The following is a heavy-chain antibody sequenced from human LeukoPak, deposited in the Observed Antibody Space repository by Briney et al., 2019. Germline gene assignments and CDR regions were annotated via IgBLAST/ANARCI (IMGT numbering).Heavy chain of an antibody. J-gene: IGHJ4*02. CDR3: ARDLHYYDSSGYYPAPFDY. V-gene: IGHV1-3*01. CDR1: GYTFTSYV. CDR2: INAGNGDT. D-gene: IGHD3-22*01. Sequence: ASVKVSCKASGYTFTSYVMHWVRQAPGQRLEWMGWINAGNGDTKYSQKFQGRVTITRDTSASTAYMELSSLRSEDTAVYYCARDLHYYDSSGYYPAPFDYWGQGTLVTVSS.